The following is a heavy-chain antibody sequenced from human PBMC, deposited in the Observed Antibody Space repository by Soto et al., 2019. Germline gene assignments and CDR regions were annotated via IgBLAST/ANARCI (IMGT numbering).Heavy chain of an antibody. CDR1: GFSLSTNGVG. CDR3: AHVLVVVANYGMDV. D-gene: IGHD2-15*01. CDR2: IYWADDK. Sequence: QITLKESGPTLVKPTQTLTLTCTFSGFSLSTNGVGVGWIRQPPGKALEWLALIYWADDKRYSPSLTSRLTITKPTXXNQVVLTMTNMDPVDTATYYCAHVLVVVANYGMDVWGQGTTVTVSS. J-gene: IGHJ6*02. V-gene: IGHV2-5*02.